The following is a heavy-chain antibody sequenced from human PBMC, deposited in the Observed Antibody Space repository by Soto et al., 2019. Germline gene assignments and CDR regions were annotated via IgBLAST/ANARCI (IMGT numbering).Heavy chain of an antibody. J-gene: IGHJ4*02. V-gene: IGHV3-21*01. D-gene: IGHD1-1*01. CDR3: AREGYYYFDY. CDR1: GFTFSSYS. CDR2: ISKSGSTI. Sequence: EVQLVESGGGLVKPGGSLRLSCAASGFTFSSYSMNWVRQAPGKGLEWVSSISKSGSTIYYADSVKGRFTISRDSAKDSLYLQMNSLRAEDTAIYFCAREGYYYFDYWGQGTLVAVSS.